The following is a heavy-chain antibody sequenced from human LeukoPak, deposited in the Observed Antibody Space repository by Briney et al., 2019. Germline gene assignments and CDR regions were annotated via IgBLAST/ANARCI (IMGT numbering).Heavy chain of an antibody. CDR2: IRYSGST. J-gene: IGHJ5*02. V-gene: IGHV4-39*01. CDR3: ARHFGYSLLWFDP. Sequence: TSETLSLTCTVSGGSISSSSYYWGWIRQPPGKGLEWIGSIRYSGSTYYNPSLKSRVTIVLDTSRNQFSLRLSSVTAADTAVYYCARHFGYSLLWFDPWGQGTLVTVSS. D-gene: IGHD2-21*01. CDR1: GGSISSSSYY.